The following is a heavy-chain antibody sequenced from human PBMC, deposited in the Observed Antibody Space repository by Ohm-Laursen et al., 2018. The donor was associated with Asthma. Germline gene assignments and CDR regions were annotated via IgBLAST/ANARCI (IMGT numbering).Heavy chain of an antibody. CDR1: GFMFNSYW. D-gene: IGHD4-11*01. CDR2: INLDGREE. V-gene: IGHV3-7*01. CDR3: ARAPGHSIDS. J-gene: IGHJ4*02. Sequence: SLRLSCAASGFMFNSYWMGWVRQAPGKGLEWVADINLDGREEFYVDSVKGRFTISRDNAKNSLYLQMYSLRAEDTAVYYCARAPGHSIDSWGQGTLVTVSS.